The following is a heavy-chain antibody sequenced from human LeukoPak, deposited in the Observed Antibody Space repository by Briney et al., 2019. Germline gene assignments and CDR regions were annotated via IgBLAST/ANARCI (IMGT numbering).Heavy chain of an antibody. CDR3: ARDLGYFDY. Sequence: GGSLPLSRAASGFTFSSYGMHWVRQAPGKGLEWVTFLWYDGSHKYYADSVKGRFTISRDNSKNTLYLQMNTLRAEDTAVYYCARDLGYFDYWGQGTLCTVSS. CDR2: LWYDGSHK. V-gene: IGHV3-33*01. J-gene: IGHJ4*02. CDR1: GFTFSSYG.